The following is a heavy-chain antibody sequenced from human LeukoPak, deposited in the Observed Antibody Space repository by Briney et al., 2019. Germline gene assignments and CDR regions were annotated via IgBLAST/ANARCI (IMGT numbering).Heavy chain of an antibody. CDR2: ISYDGSNK. J-gene: IGHJ4*02. CDR1: GFTFSSYA. Sequence: GGSLRLSCAASGFTFSSYAMHWVRQAPGKGLEWVAVISYDGSNKYYADSVKGRFTISRDNSKNTLYLQMNSLRAEDTAVYYCAKDRLQKLWFGELLNWGQGTLVTVSS. D-gene: IGHD3-10*01. V-gene: IGHV3-30-3*01. CDR3: AKDRLQKLWFGELLN.